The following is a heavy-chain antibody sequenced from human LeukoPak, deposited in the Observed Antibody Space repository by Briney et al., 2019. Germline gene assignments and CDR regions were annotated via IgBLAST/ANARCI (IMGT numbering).Heavy chain of an antibody. Sequence: SVKVSCKASGGTFSSYAISWVRQAPGQGLEWMGGIIPIFGTANYAQKFQGRVTITTDESTSTAYMELSSLRSDDTAVFYCARDLVDGVGAPGAYWGQGALVTVSS. CDR1: GGTFSSYA. CDR3: ARDLVDGVGAPGAY. J-gene: IGHJ4*02. CDR2: IIPIFGTA. D-gene: IGHD1-26*01. V-gene: IGHV1-69*05.